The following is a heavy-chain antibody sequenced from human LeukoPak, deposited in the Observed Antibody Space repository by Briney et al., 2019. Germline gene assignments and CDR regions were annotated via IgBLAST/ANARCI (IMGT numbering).Heavy chain of an antibody. D-gene: IGHD3-10*01. V-gene: IGHV4-59*08. CDR2: IYYSGST. J-gene: IGHJ4*02. CDR3: ASQGLYYGSARFDY. CDR1: GGSISSYY. Sequence: PSETLSLICTVSGGSISSYYWSWIRQPPGKGLEWIGYIYYSGSTNYNPSLKSRVTISVDTSKNQFSLKLSSVTAADTAVYYCASQGLYYGSARFDYWGQGTLVTVSS.